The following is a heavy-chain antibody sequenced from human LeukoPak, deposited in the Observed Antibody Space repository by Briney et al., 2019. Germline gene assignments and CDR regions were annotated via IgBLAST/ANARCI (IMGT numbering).Heavy chain of an antibody. J-gene: IGHJ6*03. CDR2: IYYSGTT. CDR1: GDSISSSSSF. V-gene: IGHV4-39*07. CDR3: ARGRRYSKLYYYYYMDV. Sequence: SETLSLTCTVSGDSISSSSSFWGWLRQPPGKGLEWIGFIYYSGTTYYSPSLKSRVTMSLDTPNNQFSLRLNSVTAADTAVYYCARGRRYSKLYYYYYMDVWGKGTTVTVSS. D-gene: IGHD4-11*01.